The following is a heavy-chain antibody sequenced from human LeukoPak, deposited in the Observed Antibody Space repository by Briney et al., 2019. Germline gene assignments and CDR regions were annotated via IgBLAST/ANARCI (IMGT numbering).Heavy chain of an antibody. J-gene: IGHJ4*02. Sequence: PSETLSLTCTVSGGSISSYYWSWIPQPPGKGLGWIGYIYYSVSTNYNPSPKSRHTTSRDTSKNQYSMKRSSVTAADTAVYYCARHAKYCSGGSCYSPRHFDYWGQGTLVTVSS. D-gene: IGHD2-15*01. CDR3: ARHAKYCSGGSCYSPRHFDY. V-gene: IGHV4-59*08. CDR2: IYYSVST. CDR1: GGSISSYY.